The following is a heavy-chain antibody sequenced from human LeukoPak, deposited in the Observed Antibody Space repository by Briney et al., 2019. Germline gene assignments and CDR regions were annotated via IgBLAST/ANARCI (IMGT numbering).Heavy chain of an antibody. J-gene: IGHJ4*02. Sequence: GGSLRLSCAASEFTFSSYSMSWVRQAPGKGLEWVSAISGSGGSTYYADSVKGRFTISRDNSKNTLYLQMNSLRAEDTAVYYCAKDGPMIVVEMGYWGQGTLVTVSS. D-gene: IGHD3-22*01. CDR2: ISGSGGST. CDR1: EFTFSSYS. V-gene: IGHV3-23*01. CDR3: AKDGPMIVVEMGY.